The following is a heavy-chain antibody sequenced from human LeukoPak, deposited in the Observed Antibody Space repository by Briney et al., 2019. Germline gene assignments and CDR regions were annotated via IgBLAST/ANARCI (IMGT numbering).Heavy chain of an antibody. J-gene: IGHJ4*02. D-gene: IGHD1-20*01. CDR1: GFTFKNCA. Sequence: GGSLRLSCVASGFTFKNCAMSWVRQAPGKGLEWVSGINYSGGHKYYADSVKGRSTISRDSSKNTLSLQMNSLTTEDTAVYYCAKDNCMTLDHFDYWGQGALVTVSS. CDR3: AKDNCMTLDHFDY. V-gene: IGHV3-23*01. CDR2: INYSGGHK.